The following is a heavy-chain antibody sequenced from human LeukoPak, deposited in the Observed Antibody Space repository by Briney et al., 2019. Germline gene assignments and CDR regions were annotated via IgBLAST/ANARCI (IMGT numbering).Heavy chain of an antibody. J-gene: IGHJ4*02. CDR1: GFTFSSYW. V-gene: IGHV3-74*01. CDR3: AYGGRSFDY. CDR2: INSDGSST. D-gene: IGHD1-14*01. Sequence: GGSLRLSCAASGFTFSSYWMRWVCQAPGKGLVWVSRINSDGSSTSYADSVKGRFTISRDNAKNSLSLQMNSLRAEDTAVYDCAYGGRSFDYWGQGTLVTVSS.